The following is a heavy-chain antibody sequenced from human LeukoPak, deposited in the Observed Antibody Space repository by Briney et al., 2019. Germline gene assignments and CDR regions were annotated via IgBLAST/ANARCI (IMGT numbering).Heavy chain of an antibody. CDR2: ISSNGGST. CDR3: AREEGPEKFDY. Sequence: PGGSLRLSCAASGFTFSNYAVHWVRQAPGKGLEYVSGISSNGGSTYYANSVKGRFTISRDNSKNTLYLQMGSLKPEDMAVYYCAREEGPEKFDYWGQGTLVSVSS. CDR1: GFTFSNYA. V-gene: IGHV3-64*01. D-gene: IGHD1-14*01. J-gene: IGHJ4*02.